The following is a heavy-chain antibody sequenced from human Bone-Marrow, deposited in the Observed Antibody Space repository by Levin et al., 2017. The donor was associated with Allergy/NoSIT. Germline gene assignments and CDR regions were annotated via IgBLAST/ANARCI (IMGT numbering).Heavy chain of an antibody. CDR2: ITWNRGKK. Sequence: LSLTCAVSGFNVDDYAMHWVRQAPGKGLEWVSGITWNRGKKDYADSVKGRFTISRDNAKNSLYLQMNSLRTEDTALYYCAKEISADGSNFAHWGQGTLVPVSS. CDR3: AKEISADGSNFAH. V-gene: IGHV3-9*01. CDR1: GFNVDDYA. J-gene: IGHJ4*02. D-gene: IGHD5-24*01.